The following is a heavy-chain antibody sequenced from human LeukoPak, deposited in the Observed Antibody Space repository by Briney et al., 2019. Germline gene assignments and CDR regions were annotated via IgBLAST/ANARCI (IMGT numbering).Heavy chain of an antibody. CDR1: GFTYYSFA. CDR2: INSNGHSI. V-gene: IGHV3-48*03. CDR3: TREGRDDF. Sequence: GGSLRLSCAASGFTYYSFAMNWVRQAPGKGLEWVSYINSNGHSIYYAASVKGRFTISRDNAKNSLYLQMNSLRAEDTAVYYCTREGRDDFWGQGTLVTVSS. J-gene: IGHJ4*02. D-gene: IGHD3-10*01.